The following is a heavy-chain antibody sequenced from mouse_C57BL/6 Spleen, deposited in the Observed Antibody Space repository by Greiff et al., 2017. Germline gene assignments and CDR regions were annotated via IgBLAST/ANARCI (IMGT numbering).Heavy chain of an antibody. V-gene: IGHV1-59*01. CDR2: IDPSDSYT. Sequence: VQLQQPGAELVRPGTSVKLSCKASGYTFTSYWMHWVKQRPGQGLEWIGVIDPSDSYTNYNQKFKGKATLTVDTSSSTAYMQLSSLTSEDSAVYYCAKYGSSYRDAMDYWGQGTSVTVSS. CDR1: GYTFTSYW. D-gene: IGHD1-1*01. J-gene: IGHJ4*01. CDR3: AKYGSSYRDAMDY.